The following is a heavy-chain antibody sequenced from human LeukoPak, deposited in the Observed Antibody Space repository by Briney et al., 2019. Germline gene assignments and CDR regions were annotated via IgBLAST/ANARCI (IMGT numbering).Heavy chain of an antibody. J-gene: IGHJ4*02. D-gene: IGHD3-22*01. CDR2: NYHSGST. Sequence: SDTLSLTCALSGRSHNCSDWWSWVRQPPGKGLEWIGENYHSGSTNYDPSLKSRVTISVDKSTNQFSLKLSSVTAADTAVYYCARGDSSGYPDSWGQGSLVTLST. CDR3: ARGDSSGYPDS. V-gene: IGHV4-4*02. CDR1: GRSHNCSDW.